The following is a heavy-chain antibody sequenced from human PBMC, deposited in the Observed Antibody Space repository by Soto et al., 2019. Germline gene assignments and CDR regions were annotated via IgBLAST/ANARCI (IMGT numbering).Heavy chain of an antibody. CDR1: GFTFSSYA. J-gene: IGHJ6*02. CDR2: ISSSGGST. V-gene: IGHV3-23*01. CDR3: AKDLIGNYYYGMDV. Sequence: LRLSCAASGFTFSSYAMSWVRQAPGKGLEWVSAISSSGGSTYYADSVKGRFTISRDNSKNTLYLQMNSLRAEDTAVYYCAKDLIGNYYYGMDVWGQGTTVTVSS. D-gene: IGHD2-15*01.